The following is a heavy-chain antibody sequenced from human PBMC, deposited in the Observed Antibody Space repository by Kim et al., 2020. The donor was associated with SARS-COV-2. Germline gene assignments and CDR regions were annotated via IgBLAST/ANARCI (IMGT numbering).Heavy chain of an antibody. V-gene: IGHV3-66*01. CDR1: GFTVSSNY. CDR2: IYSDGST. CDR3: ARGAGFSGSWSDFDD. Sequence: GGSLRLSCGASGFTVSSNYMTWVRQAPGKGLEWVSVIYSDGSTYYADSVKGRFTISRDNSKNTVYLQMNSLRAEDTAVYYCARGAGFSGSWSDFDDWGQGTLVTVSS. J-gene: IGHJ4*02. D-gene: IGHD6-13*01.